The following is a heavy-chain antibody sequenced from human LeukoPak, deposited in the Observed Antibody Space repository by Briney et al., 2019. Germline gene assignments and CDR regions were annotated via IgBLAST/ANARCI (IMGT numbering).Heavy chain of an antibody. V-gene: IGHV4-38-2*01. CDR3: ARIDDWGRDWFDP. J-gene: IGHJ5*02. D-gene: IGHD3-9*01. CDR2: IYRTGRT. CDR1: NYSISSGYY. Sequence: PSETLSLTCLVSNYSISSGYYWGWLRQPPGKGLEWIGSIYRTGRTYYNPSLQSRVTISNDESQNHFSMRLNSATAADTAVYYCARIDDWGRDWFDPWGPGTLVTVSS.